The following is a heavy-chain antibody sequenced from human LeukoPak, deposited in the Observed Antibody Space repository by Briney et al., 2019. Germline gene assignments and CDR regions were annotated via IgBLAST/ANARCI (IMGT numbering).Heavy chain of an antibody. CDR1: GGSISSGGYY. J-gene: IGHJ4*02. CDR2: ISGSGGST. V-gene: IGHV3-23*01. CDR3: AKLRPYQLLYCDY. Sequence: PSETLSLTCTVSGGSISSGGYYWSWVRQAPGKGLEWVSAISGSGGSTYYADSVKGRFTISRDNSKNTLYLQMNSLRAEDTAVYYCAKLRPYQLLYCDYWGQGTLVTVSS. D-gene: IGHD2-2*01.